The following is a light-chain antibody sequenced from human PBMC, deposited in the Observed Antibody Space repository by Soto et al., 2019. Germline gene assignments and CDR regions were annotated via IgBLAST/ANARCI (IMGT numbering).Light chain of an antibody. J-gene: IGKJ5*01. Sequence: EFVLTQSPGTLSFSPGERASLSCRASQTVRNNYLAWYQQKPGQAPRLLIYDASSRATGIPDRFSGGGSGTEFTLTISSLEPEDFAVYYCQQRSSWITFGQGTRLEN. CDR2: DAS. CDR3: QQRSSWIT. CDR1: QTVRNNY. V-gene: IGKV3D-20*02.